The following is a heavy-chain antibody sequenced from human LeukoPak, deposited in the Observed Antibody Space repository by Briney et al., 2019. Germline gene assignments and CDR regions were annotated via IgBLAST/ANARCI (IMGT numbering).Heavy chain of an antibody. CDR2: INHSGST. D-gene: IGHD1-1*01. Sequence: SETLSLTCAVYGGPFSGYYWSWIRQPPGKGLEWIGEINHSGSTNYNPSLKSRVTISVDTSKNQFSLKLSSVTAADTAVYYCARKTGTTGTAAYAFDIWGQGTMVTVSS. V-gene: IGHV4-34*01. CDR1: GGPFSGYY. CDR3: ARKTGTTGTAAYAFDI. J-gene: IGHJ3*02.